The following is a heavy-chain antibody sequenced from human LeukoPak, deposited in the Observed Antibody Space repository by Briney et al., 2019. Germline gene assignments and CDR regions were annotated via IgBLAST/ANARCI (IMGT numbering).Heavy chain of an antibody. Sequence: GPQLKVSCKASGGTFSSYAISWVRQAPGQGLEWMGGIIPIFGTANYAQKFQGRVTITADESTSTAYMELSSLRSEDTAVYYCAREDYSSTSCYTMDDAFDIWGQGTMVTVSS. V-gene: IGHV1-69*13. J-gene: IGHJ3*02. CDR3: AREDYSSTSCYTMDDAFDI. D-gene: IGHD2-2*02. CDR1: GGTFSSYA. CDR2: IIPIFGTA.